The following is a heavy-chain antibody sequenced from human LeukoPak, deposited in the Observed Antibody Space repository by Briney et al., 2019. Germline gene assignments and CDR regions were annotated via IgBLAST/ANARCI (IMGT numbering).Heavy chain of an antibody. J-gene: IGHJ4*02. D-gene: IGHD5-12*01. Sequence: PGASVKVSCKASGGTFSSYAISWVRQAPGQGLEWMGRIIPILGIANYAQKFQGRVTITADESTSTAYMELSSLRSEDTAVYYCAREREYSGYDFPLRGPLDYWGQGTLVTVSS. CDR2: IIPILGIA. CDR1: GGTFSSYA. CDR3: AREREYSGYDFPLRGPLDY. V-gene: IGHV1-69*04.